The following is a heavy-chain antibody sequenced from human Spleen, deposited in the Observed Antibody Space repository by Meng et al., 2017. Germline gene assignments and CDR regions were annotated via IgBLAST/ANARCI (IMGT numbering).Heavy chain of an antibody. Sequence: GESLKISCAASGFTFNNFAMSWVRQAPGKGLEWVANIKQDGSEKYYVDSVKGRFTISRDNAKNSLYLEMNSLRAEDTAVYYCARLDSPLDYWGQGMLVTVSS. J-gene: IGHJ4*02. CDR3: ARLDSPLDY. CDR1: GFTFNNFA. V-gene: IGHV3-7*01. CDR2: IKQDGSEK.